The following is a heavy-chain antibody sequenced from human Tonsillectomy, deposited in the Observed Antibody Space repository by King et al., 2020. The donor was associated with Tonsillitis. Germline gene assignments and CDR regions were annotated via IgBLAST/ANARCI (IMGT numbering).Heavy chain of an antibody. CDR1: GVTFSNYW. CDR3: ARAGYNSGCDY. Sequence: EVQLVESGGGLVQPGGSLRLSCAASGVTFSNYWMNWVRQAPGKGLEGGGNINQDGRVKYYADSVKGRFTISRDNAKNSLYLQMNSLRAEDTAVYYCARAGYNSGCDYWGQGSLLTVSS. D-gene: IGHD6-19*01. J-gene: IGHJ4*02. CDR2: INQDGRVK. V-gene: IGHV3-7*04.